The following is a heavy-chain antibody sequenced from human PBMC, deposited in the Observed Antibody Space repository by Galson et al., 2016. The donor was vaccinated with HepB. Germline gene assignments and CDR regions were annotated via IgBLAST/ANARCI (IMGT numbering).Heavy chain of an antibody. V-gene: IGHV5-51*01. CDR3: ATTHYFYDSRGPTPFDY. J-gene: IGHJ4*02. CDR1: GYSFTSYW. D-gene: IGHD3-22*01. Sequence: QSGAEVKKPGESLKISCEGSGYSFTSYWIGWVRQMPGTGLEWMGSIYPGDSDTRYSPSFQGQVTISADQSINTAYLQWNSLKASDTAVYYCATTHYFYDSRGPTPFDYWGQGTPVTVSS. CDR2: IYPGDSDT.